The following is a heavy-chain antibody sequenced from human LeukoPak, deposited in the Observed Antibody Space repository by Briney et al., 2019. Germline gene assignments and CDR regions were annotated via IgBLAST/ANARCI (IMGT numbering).Heavy chain of an antibody. CDR1: GYTFTGYY. V-gene: IGHV1-2*06. Sequence: GASVKVSCKASGYTFTGYYMHWVRQAPGQGLEWMGRINPNSGGTNYAQKFQGRVTMTRDTSISTAYMELRSLRSDDTAVYYCARIVTGTTNWFDPWGQGTLVTVSS. CDR2: INPNSGGT. J-gene: IGHJ5*02. D-gene: IGHD1-7*01. CDR3: ARIVTGTTNWFDP.